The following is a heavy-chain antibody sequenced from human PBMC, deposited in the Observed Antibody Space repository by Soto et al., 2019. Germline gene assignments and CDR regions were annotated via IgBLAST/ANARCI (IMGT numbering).Heavy chain of an antibody. CDR3: TTDLIVGPTRGDY. J-gene: IGHJ4*02. D-gene: IGHD1-26*01. V-gene: IGHV3-15*07. Sequence: EVQLVESGGGLVKPGGYLRLSCAASGFTFSNAWMNWVRQAPGKGLEWVGRIKSKTDGGTTDYAAPVKGRFTISRDDSKNTLYLQMNSLKTEDTAVYYCTTDLIVGPTRGDYWGQGTLVTVSS. CDR1: GFTFSNAW. CDR2: IKSKTDGGTT.